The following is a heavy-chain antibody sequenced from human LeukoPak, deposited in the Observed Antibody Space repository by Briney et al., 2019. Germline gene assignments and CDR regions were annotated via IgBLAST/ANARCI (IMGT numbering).Heavy chain of an antibody. CDR2: IYTSGST. V-gene: IGHV4-4*07. Sequence: SETLSLTCTVSGGSISSYYWSWIRQPAGKGLEWIGRIYTSGSTNYNPSLKSRVTMSVDTSKNQFSLKLSSVTAADTAVYYCARGARGYYYDSSGYYYANWFDPWGHGTLVTVS. CDR3: ARGARGYYYDSSGYYYANWFDP. D-gene: IGHD3-22*01. J-gene: IGHJ5*02. CDR1: GGSISSYY.